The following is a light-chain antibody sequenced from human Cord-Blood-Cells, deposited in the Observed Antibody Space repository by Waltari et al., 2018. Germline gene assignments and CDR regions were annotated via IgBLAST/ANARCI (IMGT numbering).Light chain of an antibody. CDR3: CSYAGSSTWV. J-gene: IGLJ3*02. Sequence: QSALTQPASVSGSPGQSLTIPCTPTSSDVGSYNLVSWYQQHPGKAPKLMIYEGSKRPSGVSNCFSGSKSGNTASLTISGLQAEDEADYYCCSYAGSSTWVFGGGTKLTVL. CDR2: EGS. CDR1: SSDVGSYNL. V-gene: IGLV2-23*01.